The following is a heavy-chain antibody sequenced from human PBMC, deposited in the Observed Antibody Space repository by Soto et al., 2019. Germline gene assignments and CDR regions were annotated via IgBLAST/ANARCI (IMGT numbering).Heavy chain of an antibody. Sequence: EVQLLESGGGLVQRGGSLRLSCAASGFPFSSYVMSWVRQAPGKGLEWVSGISGGGSNTFYADYVKGRFTISRDNSKNTLNLEMNSLRVEDTAVYYCARIPYDNSGTIFDYWGQGTLVTVSS. CDR3: ARIPYDNSGTIFDY. CDR1: GFPFSSYV. CDR2: ISGGGSNT. V-gene: IGHV3-23*01. J-gene: IGHJ4*02. D-gene: IGHD3-22*01.